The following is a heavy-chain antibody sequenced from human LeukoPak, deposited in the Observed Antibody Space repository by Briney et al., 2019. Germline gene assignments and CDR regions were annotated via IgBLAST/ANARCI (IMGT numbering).Heavy chain of an antibody. CDR3: ARGIAPVGYGYGRSGSYWYFDL. CDR2: INHSGST. CDR1: GGSFSGYY. J-gene: IGHJ2*01. V-gene: IGHV4-34*01. D-gene: IGHD5-18*01. Sequence: PSETLSLTCAVYGGSFSGYYWSWIRQPPGKGLEWIGEINHSGSTNYNPSLKSRVTISVDTSKNQFSLKLSSVTAADTAVYYCARGIAPVGYGYGRSGSYWYFDLWGRGTLVTVSS.